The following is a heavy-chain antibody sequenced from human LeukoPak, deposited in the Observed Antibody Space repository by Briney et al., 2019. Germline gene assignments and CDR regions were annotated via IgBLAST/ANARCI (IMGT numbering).Heavy chain of an antibody. Sequence: ESRPTLVKPTQTLTLTCTFSVFSLTTSGVGVGWIRQPPGKALEWLALIYWDNNKLYSPSLRSRLTIAKDTSKNQVVLTMTNMDPVDTATYSCAHYGDYRFLYYFDHWGQGTLVTVSS. V-gene: IGHV2-5*02. J-gene: IGHJ4*02. CDR1: VFSLTTSGVG. CDR3: AHYGDYRFLYYFDH. D-gene: IGHD4-17*01. CDR2: IYWDNNK.